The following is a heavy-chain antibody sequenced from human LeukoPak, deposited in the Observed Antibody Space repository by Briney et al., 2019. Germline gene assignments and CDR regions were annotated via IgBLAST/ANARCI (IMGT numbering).Heavy chain of an antibody. CDR2: IIPILGIA. J-gene: IGHJ3*02. CDR3: ARGSGSYPWLFDI. Sequence: SVKVSCKASGGTFSSYAISWVRQAPGQGLEWMGRIIPILGIANYAQKFQGRVTITADKSTSTAYMELSSLRSEDTAVYYCARGSGSYPWLFDIWGQGTMVTVSS. D-gene: IGHD3-10*01. CDR1: GGTFSSYA. V-gene: IGHV1-69*04.